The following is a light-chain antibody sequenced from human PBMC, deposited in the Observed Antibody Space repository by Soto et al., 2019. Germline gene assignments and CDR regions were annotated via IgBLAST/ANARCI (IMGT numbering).Light chain of an antibody. J-gene: IGKJ3*01. CDR3: QQYGSPPLLT. V-gene: IGKV3-20*01. Sequence: EIVLTQSPGTRSLSPGERATLSCRASQSVSSSYLAWYQQKPGQATRLLIYGASSRATGIADRFSGSGSGTDFTLTIGRLEAEDFAVYYCQQYGSPPLLTVRPGTKVDIK. CDR1: QSVSSSY. CDR2: GAS.